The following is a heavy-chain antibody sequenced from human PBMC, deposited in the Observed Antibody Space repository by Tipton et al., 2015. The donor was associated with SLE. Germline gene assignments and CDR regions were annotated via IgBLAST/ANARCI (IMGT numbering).Heavy chain of an antibody. J-gene: IGHJ4*02. D-gene: IGHD3-22*01. V-gene: IGHV4-59*01. CDR1: GGSFSGNY. CDR2: MYYSGSI. CDR3: ARVDNSGYYCFDD. Sequence: TLSLTCAVYGGSFSGNYWSWIRQSPGKGLEWIGYMYYSGSITYNPSLKSRVTISVDTSKNQFFLKLDSVTAADTAVYYCARVDNSGYYCFDDWGQGTLVTVSS.